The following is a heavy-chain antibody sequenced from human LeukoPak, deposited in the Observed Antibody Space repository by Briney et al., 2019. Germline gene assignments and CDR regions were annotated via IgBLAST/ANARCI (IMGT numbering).Heavy chain of an antibody. CDR2: INHCGSA. V-gene: IGHV4-34*01. J-gene: IGHJ5*02. CDR3: AGGKIAARSRRWFDP. Sequence: SETLSLTCAVYGGSFSGYYWSWIRQPPGKGLEWIGEINHCGSANYNPSLKSRVTISVDTSKTQFSLKLSSVTAADTAVYYCAGGKIAARSRRWFDPWGQRTLVTVSS. D-gene: IGHD6-6*01. CDR1: GGSFSGYY.